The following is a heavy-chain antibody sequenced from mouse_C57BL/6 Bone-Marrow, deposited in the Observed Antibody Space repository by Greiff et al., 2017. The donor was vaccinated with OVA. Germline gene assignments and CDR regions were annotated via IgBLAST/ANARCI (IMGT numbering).Heavy chain of an antibody. CDR1: GYTFTSYW. J-gene: IGHJ2*01. CDR3: GEYYFDY. Sequence: QVQLQQPGAELVRPGTSVKLSCKASGYTFTSYWMHWVKQRPGQGLEWIGVIDPSDSYTNYNQKFKGKATLTVDTSSSTSYMQLSSLTSEDSAVYYCGEYYFDYWGQGTTLTVSS. CDR2: IDPSDSYT. V-gene: IGHV1-59*01.